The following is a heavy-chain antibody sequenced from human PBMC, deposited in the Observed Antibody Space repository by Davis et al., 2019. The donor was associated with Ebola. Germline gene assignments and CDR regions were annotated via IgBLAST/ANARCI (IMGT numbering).Heavy chain of an antibody. CDR3: AREGYDYASSAYSA. Sequence: PGGSLRLSCAASGFAFSHYAMSWVRQAPGKGLGWVSGITGTGGSAFYADSVEGRFSISRDNSKNTVFLQMSSLRADDTAVYYCAREGYDYASSAYSAWGQGTLVTVSS. V-gene: IGHV3-23*01. J-gene: IGHJ5*02. D-gene: IGHD3-22*01. CDR2: ITGTGGSA. CDR1: GFAFSHYA.